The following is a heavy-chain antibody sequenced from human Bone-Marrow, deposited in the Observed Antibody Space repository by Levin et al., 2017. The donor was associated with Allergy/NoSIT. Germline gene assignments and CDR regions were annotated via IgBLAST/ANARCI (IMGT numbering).Heavy chain of an antibody. CDR3: ARERDYYDSSGYTD. CDR1: GGSISSYY. D-gene: IGHD3-22*01. V-gene: IGHV4-59*01. J-gene: IGHJ4*02. Sequence: SETLSLTCTVSGGSISSYYWSWIRQPPGKGLESIGYIYYSGSTKYNPSLKSRVTISVDTSKNQFSLNLSSVTAADTAVYYCARERDYYDSSGYTDWGQGTLVTVSS. CDR2: IYYSGST.